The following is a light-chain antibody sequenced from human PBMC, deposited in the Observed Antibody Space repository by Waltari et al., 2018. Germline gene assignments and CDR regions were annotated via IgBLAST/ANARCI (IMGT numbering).Light chain of an antibody. J-gene: IGLJ1*01. Sequence: SFDLTQPPSLSVSPRQTPSITCSRVKSGDQSGCGYPPKQGQSPVLVIYPDTTRPSAIPERFSGSKSGNTATLTISGTQAVDEADYYCQAWDSSTYVFGTGTKVTVL. CDR3: QAWDSSTYV. CDR2: PDT. CDR1: KSGDQS. V-gene: IGLV3-1*01.